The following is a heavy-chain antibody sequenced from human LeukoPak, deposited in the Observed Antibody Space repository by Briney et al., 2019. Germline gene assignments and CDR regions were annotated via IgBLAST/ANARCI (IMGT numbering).Heavy chain of an antibody. D-gene: IGHD5-18*01. Sequence: GGSLRLSCAASGFTFITYGMHWVRQAPGKGLEWVAVICYDGSKEYYADSVKGRFTISRDNSKNTLYLQMNSLRAEDTAVYYCAREVETAMVFDFWGQGTLVTVSS. V-gene: IGHV3-33*01. CDR3: AREVETAMVFDF. CDR2: ICYDGSKE. J-gene: IGHJ4*02. CDR1: GFTFITYG.